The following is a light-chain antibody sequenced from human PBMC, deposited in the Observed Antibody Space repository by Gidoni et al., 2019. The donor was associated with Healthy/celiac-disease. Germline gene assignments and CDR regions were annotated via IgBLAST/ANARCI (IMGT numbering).Light chain of an antibody. J-gene: IGKJ1*01. CDR1: QSISSY. CDR2: AAS. CDR3: QQSYSTPWT. V-gene: IGKV1-39*01. Sequence: DIQMTKSPSSLSASVGDRVTITCRASQSISSYLNWYQQKPGKAPKLLIYAASSLQSGVPSRFSGSGSGTDFTLTISSLQPEDFATYYCQQSYSTPWTFGQGTKVEFK.